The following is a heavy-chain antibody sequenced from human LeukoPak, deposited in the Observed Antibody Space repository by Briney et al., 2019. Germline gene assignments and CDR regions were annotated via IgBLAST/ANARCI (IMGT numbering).Heavy chain of an antibody. V-gene: IGHV1-18*01. Sequence: WASVKVSCKTSGYTFTRYGVSWVRQAPGQGLEWMGWISGNNDNTNYAQRVQDRITMTTDTSTSTAYMELRSLRSDDTAVHYCARAPFCSSVSCYRTNNWLDPWGQGTLVTVSS. CDR1: GYTFTRYG. CDR3: ARAPFCSSVSCYRTNNWLDP. CDR2: ISGNNDNT. J-gene: IGHJ5*02. D-gene: IGHD2-2*01.